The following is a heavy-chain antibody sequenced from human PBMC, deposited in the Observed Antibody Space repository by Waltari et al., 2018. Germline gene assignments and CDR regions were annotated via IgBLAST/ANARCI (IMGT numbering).Heavy chain of an antibody. J-gene: IGHJ4*02. CDR1: GVSITNSNYY. CDR3: ARGGGEDCSSTSCRPLPIDY. CDR2: IDYSGIT. Sequence: QLQLQESGPGLVKPSETLSLTCTVSGVSITNSNYYWGWIRQPPGKGLEWIGNIDYSGITTQTSSFKSRVTSAVETAKNQFSLKLSSGTAGGTAVDYFARGGGEDCSSTSCRPLPIDYWGQGTLVTVSS. D-gene: IGHD2-2*01. V-gene: IGHV4-39*07.